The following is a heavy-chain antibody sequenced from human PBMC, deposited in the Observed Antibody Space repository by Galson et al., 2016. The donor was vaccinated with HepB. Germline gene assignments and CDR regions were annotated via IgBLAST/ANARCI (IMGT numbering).Heavy chain of an antibody. CDR3: ARDGANKEVDY. CDR2: IWHDGINR. V-gene: IGHV3-33*01. D-gene: IGHD1-26*01. CDR1: GFTSPPYG. J-gene: IGHJ4*02. Sequence: SLRLSCAASGFTSPPYGFHWVRQAPGKGLEWVGKIWHDGINRDYGDSVKGRFTMSRDDSKNTLYLQMNNLRADDTAVYFCARDGANKEVDYWGQGTLVAVSS.